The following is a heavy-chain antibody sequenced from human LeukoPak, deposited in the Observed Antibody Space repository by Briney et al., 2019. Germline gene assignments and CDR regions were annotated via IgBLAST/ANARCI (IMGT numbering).Heavy chain of an antibody. CDR1: GYSMSSGYY. Sequence: SETLSLTCTVSGYSMSSGYYWGWIRQPPERGLEWIGGMYHTGSTYYNPSLKSRVTISVDTSKNQFYLKLSSVTAADTAVYYCARLHPYYYDSSGYYLYYFDYWGQGTLVTVSS. D-gene: IGHD3-22*01. CDR2: MYHTGST. V-gene: IGHV4-38-2*02. J-gene: IGHJ4*02. CDR3: ARLHPYYYDSSGYYLYYFDY.